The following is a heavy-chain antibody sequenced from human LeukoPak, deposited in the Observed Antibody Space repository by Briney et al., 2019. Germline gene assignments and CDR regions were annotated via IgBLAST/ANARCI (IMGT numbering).Heavy chain of an antibody. V-gene: IGHV4-4*07. CDR2: ILTSGST. Sequence: SETLSLTCTVSGDSISGHYWTWLRQPAGKGLEWIGRILTSGSTKYNPSLKSRVTMSVDTSKNQLSLKMTSVTAADTAVYYCARIVPFSITTYGTNWFDPWGQGTLVTVSS. D-gene: IGHD3-3*01. CDR1: GDSISGHY. CDR3: ARIVPFSITTYGTNWFDP. J-gene: IGHJ5*02.